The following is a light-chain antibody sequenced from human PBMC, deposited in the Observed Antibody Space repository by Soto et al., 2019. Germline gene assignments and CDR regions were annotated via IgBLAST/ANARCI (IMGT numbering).Light chain of an antibody. V-gene: IGKV3-15*01. Sequence: ETVLTQSPAILSVSPGETATLSCRASQTISINLAWYQQKPGQAPRLLVYDAFIRATGIPARFSGSGSGTEFTLTISSLQSEDFAVYYCQQYKKWPPITFGQGTRLEI. CDR1: QTISIN. CDR2: DAF. J-gene: IGKJ5*01. CDR3: QQYKKWPPIT.